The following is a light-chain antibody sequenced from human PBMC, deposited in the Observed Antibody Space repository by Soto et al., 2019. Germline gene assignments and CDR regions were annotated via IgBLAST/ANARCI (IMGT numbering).Light chain of an antibody. CDR3: QQRRNWPPIT. V-gene: IGKV3-11*01. J-gene: IGKJ5*01. CDR2: DAS. CDR1: QSVSSY. Sequence: EIVLTQSPATLSLSPGERATLSCRASQSVSSYLAWYQQKPGQAPRLLIYDASNRATGIPARFSGSGSGTDFTLTISSLEPEDFAVYSCQQRRNWPPITRGQVTRLESK.